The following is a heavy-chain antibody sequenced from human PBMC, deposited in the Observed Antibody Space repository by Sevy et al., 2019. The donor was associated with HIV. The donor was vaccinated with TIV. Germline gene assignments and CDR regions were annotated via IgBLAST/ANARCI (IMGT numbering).Heavy chain of an antibody. Sequence: GGSLRLSCAASGFSYSSYGMHWVRQAPGKGLEWVEYIQYDGSNKDYADSVKGRFTISRDNSKNTLDLQMNSLRVEDTAVYYCVKEGGGEGGDHWGQGTLVTVSS. CDR2: IQYDGSNK. J-gene: IGHJ4*02. D-gene: IGHD2-21*01. V-gene: IGHV3-30*02. CDR1: GFSYSSYG. CDR3: VKEGGGEGGDH.